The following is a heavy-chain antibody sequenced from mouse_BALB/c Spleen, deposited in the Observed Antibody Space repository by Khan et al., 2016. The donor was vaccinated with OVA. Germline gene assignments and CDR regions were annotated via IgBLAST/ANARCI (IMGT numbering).Heavy chain of an antibody. D-gene: IGHD2-14*01. V-gene: IGHV3-8*02. CDR3: ARSTYRYAFVY. CDR2: IIYTGYT. CDR1: GDSITTGY. Sequence: VQLKQSGPSLVKPSQTLSLTCSVTGDSITTGYWNWIRKFPGNKLEYMGYIIYTGYTYYNPSLKSRISITRHTSNNQYSLQLNSVTDEDTATYYGARSTYRYAFVYWGQGTLVTVSA. J-gene: IGHJ3*01.